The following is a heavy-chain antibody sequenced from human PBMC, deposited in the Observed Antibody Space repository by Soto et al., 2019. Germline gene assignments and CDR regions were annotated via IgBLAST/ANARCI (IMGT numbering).Heavy chain of an antibody. CDR2: ISPNNGDT. D-gene: IGHD2-21*02. CDR1: NYTFTSYG. CDR3: ARDRKYLKDGGGACGHCFDY. J-gene: IGHJ4*02. Sequence: QVELVQCGAEVKNPGASVTVSCKASNYTFTSYGLSWVRQAPGQGLEWLGWISPNNGDTNYSQQLQGRVPITTDTSTGKAYMDLRSLTSDDTAVYYGARDRKYLKDGGGACGHCFDYGGQGTLVTVSS. V-gene: IGHV1-18*04.